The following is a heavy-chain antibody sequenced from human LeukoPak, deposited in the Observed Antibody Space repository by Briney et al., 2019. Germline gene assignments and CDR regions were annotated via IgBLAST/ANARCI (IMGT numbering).Heavy chain of an antibody. J-gene: IGHJ4*02. D-gene: IGHD3-22*01. CDR2: INPNSGGT. Sequence: ASVKVSCKASGYTFTGYYMHWVRQAPGQGLKWMGRINPNSGGTNYAQKFQGRVTMTRDTSISTAYMELSRLRSGDTAVYYCARVQSEYYYDSSGYYYWGQGTLVTVSS. CDR3: ARVQSEYYYDSSGYYY. V-gene: IGHV1-2*06. CDR1: GYTFTGYY.